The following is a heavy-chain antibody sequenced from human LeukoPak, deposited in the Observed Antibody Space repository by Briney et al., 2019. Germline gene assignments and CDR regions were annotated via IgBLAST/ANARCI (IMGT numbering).Heavy chain of an antibody. CDR2: ISSSTNYI. CDR3: ARDEGYYGSGSTGYFDY. J-gene: IGHJ4*02. CDR1: GFTFSSYS. V-gene: IGHV3-21*01. Sequence: PGGSLRLSCAASGFTFSSYSMNWVRQAPGKGLEWVSSISSSTNYIYYADSVKGRFTISRENAKNSLYLQMNSLRAEDTAVYYCARDEGYYGSGSTGYFDYWGQGTLVTVSS. D-gene: IGHD3-10*01.